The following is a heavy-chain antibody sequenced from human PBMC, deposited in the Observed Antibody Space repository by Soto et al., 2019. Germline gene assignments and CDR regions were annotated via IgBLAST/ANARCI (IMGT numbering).Heavy chain of an antibody. CDR2: TYYRSKWYN. CDR3: ARSTYSSSWRSYYYYGMDV. Sequence: SQTLSLTCAISGDSVSSNSAAWNWIRQSPSRGLEWLGRTYYRSKWYNDYAVSVKSRITINPDTSKNQFSLQLNSVTPEDTAVYYCARSTYSSSWRSYYYYGMDVWGQGTTVTVSS. CDR1: GDSVSSNSAA. D-gene: IGHD6-13*01. J-gene: IGHJ6*02. V-gene: IGHV6-1*01.